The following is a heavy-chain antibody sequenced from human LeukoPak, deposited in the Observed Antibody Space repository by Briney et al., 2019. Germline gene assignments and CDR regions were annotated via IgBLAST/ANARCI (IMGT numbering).Heavy chain of an antibody. D-gene: IGHD1-26*01. CDR2: IFYSGNT. V-gene: IGHV4-59*11. CDR3: ARDRGEGIVGTFDY. CDR1: GDSISNHY. J-gene: IGHJ4*02. Sequence: SETLSLTCTVSGDSISNHYWSWIRQPPGKGQVWIGYIFYSGNTHYNPSLKSRVTMSVDTSKNQFSLRLSSVTPADTAAYYCARDRGEGIVGTFDYWGQGTLVTVSS.